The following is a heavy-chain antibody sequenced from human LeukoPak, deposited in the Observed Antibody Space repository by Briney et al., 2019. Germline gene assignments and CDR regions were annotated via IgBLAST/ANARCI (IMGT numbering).Heavy chain of an antibody. V-gene: IGHV3-21*01. J-gene: IGHJ4*02. D-gene: IGHD3-22*01. CDR2: ISSSSSYI. Sequence: PGGSLRLSCAASGFTFSSYSMNWVRQAPGKGLEWVSSISSSSSYIYYADSVKGRFTISRDNAKNSLYLQMNSLRAEDTAVYYCARVPRYYYDSSGYFATDYWGQGTLVTVSS. CDR3: ARVPRYYYDSSGYFATDY. CDR1: GFTFSSYS.